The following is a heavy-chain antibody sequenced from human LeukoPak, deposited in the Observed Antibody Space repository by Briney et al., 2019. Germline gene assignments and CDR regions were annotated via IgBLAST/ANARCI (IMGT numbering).Heavy chain of an antibody. CDR1: GFTFSSFV. D-gene: IGHD3-10*01. CDR2: ILGNGGTT. V-gene: IGHV3-23*01. Sequence: GGSLRPSCAASGFTFSSFVMSWVRQAPGKGLEWVSAILGNGGTTHSADSVKGRFTISRDNSRNTLYLQMNNLRAEDTAVYYCAKDAVAPGSGGDFFDYWGQGTLVTVSS. CDR3: AKDAVAPGSGGDFFDY. J-gene: IGHJ4*02.